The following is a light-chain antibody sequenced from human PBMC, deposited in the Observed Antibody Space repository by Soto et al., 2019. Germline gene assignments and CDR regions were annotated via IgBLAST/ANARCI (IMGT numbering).Light chain of an antibody. CDR2: KTS. CDR3: QQYNSNPLT. J-gene: IGKJ4*01. Sequence: DIQMTQSPSTLSASVGDRVTITCRASQSFSTWLAWYQQKPGKAPNLLIYKTSILESGVPSRFSGSESGTELTLTISSLQPDDFATYYCQQYNSNPLTFGGGTKVEIK. CDR1: QSFSTW. V-gene: IGKV1-5*03.